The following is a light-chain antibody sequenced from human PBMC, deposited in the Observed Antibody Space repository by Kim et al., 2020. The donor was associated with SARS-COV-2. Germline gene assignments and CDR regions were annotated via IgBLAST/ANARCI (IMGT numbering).Light chain of an antibody. CDR2: GAS. CDR3: QHFGSSPT. V-gene: IGKV3-20*01. CDR1: HIVNSYY. Sequence: SWSPGEGATLSCRASHIVNSYYLSWYQQKPGQAPRLLIYGASTRATGIPDRFSGSGSGTDFTLTISRLEAEDSALYYCQHFGSSPTFGQGTKLEI. J-gene: IGKJ2*01.